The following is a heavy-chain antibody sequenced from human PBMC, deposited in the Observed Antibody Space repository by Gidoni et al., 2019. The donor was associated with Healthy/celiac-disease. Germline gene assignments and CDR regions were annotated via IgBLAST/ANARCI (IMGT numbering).Heavy chain of an antibody. CDR2: INPNSGGT. Sequence: QVQLVQSGAEVKKPGSSVKVSCTASGYTFTGYYMHWVRQAPGQGLEWMGRINPNSGGTNYAQKFQGRVTMTRDTSISTAYMELSRLRSDDTAVYYCARGPRIAAAVYYFDYWGQGTLVTVSS. J-gene: IGHJ4*02. CDR1: GYTFTGYY. V-gene: IGHV1-2*06. D-gene: IGHD6-13*01. CDR3: ARGPRIAAAVYYFDY.